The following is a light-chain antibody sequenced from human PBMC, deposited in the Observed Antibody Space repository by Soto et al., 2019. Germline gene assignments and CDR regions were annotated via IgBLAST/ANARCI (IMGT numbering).Light chain of an antibody. CDR2: DAS. J-gene: IGKJ2*01. CDR3: QRSFITPPI. CDR1: QTIARF. Sequence: DIQMTQSPSFLSASVGDRVTITCRASQTIARFLNWYQHKPGKAPKFLIYDASNLQGGVPSRFRGSGSGTDFALTINSLQPEDFSNYYCQRSFITPPIFGQVTKLEL. V-gene: IGKV1-39*01.